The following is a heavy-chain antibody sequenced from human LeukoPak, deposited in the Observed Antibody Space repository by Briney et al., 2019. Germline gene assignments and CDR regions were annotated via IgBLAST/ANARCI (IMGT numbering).Heavy chain of an antibody. CDR3: AREGIVATRGFYVY. Sequence: PGGSLRLSCAASGFTFSSYGMHWVRQAPGKGLEWVSYISSSGSTIYYADSVKGRFTISRDNAKNSLYLQMNSLRAEDTAVYYCAREGIVATRGFYVYWGQGTLVTVSS. CDR1: GFTFSSYG. J-gene: IGHJ4*02. CDR2: ISSSGSTI. V-gene: IGHV3-48*04. D-gene: IGHD5-12*01.